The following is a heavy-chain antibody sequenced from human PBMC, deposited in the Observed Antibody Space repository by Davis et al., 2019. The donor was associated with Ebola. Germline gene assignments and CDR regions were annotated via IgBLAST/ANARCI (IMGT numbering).Heavy chain of an antibody. CDR3: TTSPLGDYSAAN. CDR1: GGTFSNSA. J-gene: IGHJ4*02. D-gene: IGHD3-16*01. Sequence: SVKVSCKASGGTFSNSALYWVRQAPGQGLEWMGGIIPIFGTPKYAQKFHGRLTMTADESTSEAFMELGSLQSEDSAMYYCTTSPLGDYSAANWGQGTLVTVSS. V-gene: IGHV1-69*13. CDR2: IIPIFGTP.